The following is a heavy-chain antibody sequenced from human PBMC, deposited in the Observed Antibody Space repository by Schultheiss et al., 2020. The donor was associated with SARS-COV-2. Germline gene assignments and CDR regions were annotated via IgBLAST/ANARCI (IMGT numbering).Heavy chain of an antibody. D-gene: IGHD6-6*01. CDR2: ISYDGSYK. CDR3: ARESGSSSGDFDY. J-gene: IGHJ4*02. CDR1: GFTFSSYG. Sequence: GGSLRLSCAASGFTFSSYGMHWVRQAPGKGLEWVAVISYDGSYKKYADSVEGRFTITRDKSKNSLSLQMNSLRAEDTAVYYCARESGSSSGDFDYWGQGTLVTVSS. V-gene: IGHV3-30*05.